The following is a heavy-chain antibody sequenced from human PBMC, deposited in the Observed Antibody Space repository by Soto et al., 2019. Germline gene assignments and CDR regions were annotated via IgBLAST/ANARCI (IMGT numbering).Heavy chain of an antibody. J-gene: IGHJ4*02. CDR2: INAGNGNT. CDR3: ARDGLNSPLDY. Sequence: ASVKVSCKASGYTFTSYAIHWVRQAPGQRLEWMGWINAGNGNTKYSQKLQGRVTITRDTSASTAYMELRSLRSDDTAVYYCARDGLNSPLDYWGQGTLVTVSS. V-gene: IGHV1-3*01. CDR1: GYTFTSYA. D-gene: IGHD3-16*01.